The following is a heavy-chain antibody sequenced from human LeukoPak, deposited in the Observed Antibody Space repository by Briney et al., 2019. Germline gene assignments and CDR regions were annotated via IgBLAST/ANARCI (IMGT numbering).Heavy chain of an antibody. V-gene: IGHV3-53*01. CDR2: IYSGTI. CDR1: GCTVSSNS. Sequence: PGGSLRLSCAASGCTVSSNSMSWVRQAPGKGLEWVSFIYSGTIHYSDSVKGRFTISRDNSKNTLYLQMNSLRAEDTAVYYCARRAGAYSHPYDYWGQGTLVTVSS. D-gene: IGHD4/OR15-4a*01. J-gene: IGHJ4*02. CDR3: ARRAGAYSHPYDY.